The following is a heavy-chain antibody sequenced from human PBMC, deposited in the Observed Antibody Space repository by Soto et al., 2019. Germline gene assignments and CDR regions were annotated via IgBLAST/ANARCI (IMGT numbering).Heavy chain of an antibody. CDR3: ARGLTYYDILTGQHFDY. J-gene: IGHJ4*02. V-gene: IGHV4-39*01. CDR1: GGSISSSSYY. CDR2: IYYSGST. D-gene: IGHD3-9*01. Sequence: SETLSLTCTVSGGSISSSSYYWGWIRQPPGKGLEWIGSIYYSGSTYYNPSLKSRVTISVDTSKNQFSLKLSSVTAADTAVYYCARGLTYYDILTGQHFDYWGQGSLVAVCS.